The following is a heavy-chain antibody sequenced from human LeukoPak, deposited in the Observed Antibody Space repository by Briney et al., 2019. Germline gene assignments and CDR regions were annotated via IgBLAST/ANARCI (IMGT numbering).Heavy chain of an antibody. D-gene: IGHD3-3*01. CDR1: GFTFDDYG. J-gene: IGHJ4*02. CDR3: ARGGAHDFWSGYYFY. Sequence: PGGSLRLSCAASGFTFDDYGMSWVRQAPGKGLEWVSGINWNGGSTGYADSVKGRFTISRDNAKNSLYLQMNSLRAEDTALYHCARGGAHDFWSGYYFYWGQGTLVTVSS. CDR2: INWNGGST. V-gene: IGHV3-20*01.